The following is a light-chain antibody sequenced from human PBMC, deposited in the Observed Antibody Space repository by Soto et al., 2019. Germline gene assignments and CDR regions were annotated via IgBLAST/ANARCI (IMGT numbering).Light chain of an antibody. V-gene: IGKV3-20*01. CDR2: GAS. CDR3: QQYDSSPYT. J-gene: IGKJ2*01. CDR1: QSVISSY. Sequence: EIVLTQSPGTLSLSPGERVTLSCRASQSVISSYLAWYQQKPGQAPRLRIYGASSRATGIPDRFSGSGSGTDFTLTISRLEPEDFAVYYCQQYDSSPYTFGQGTKLEIK.